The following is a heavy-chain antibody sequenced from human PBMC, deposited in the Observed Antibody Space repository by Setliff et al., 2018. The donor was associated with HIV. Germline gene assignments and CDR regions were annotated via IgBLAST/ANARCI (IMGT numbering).Heavy chain of an antibody. Sequence: ASVKVSCKASGYTFTSYGISWVRQAPGHGLEWMGWISPSNGYTDYAQRFRDRFTVTTDTSTSTAYMELRGLSPDDTALYFCATGGGQSFDYWGQGTLVTVSS. CDR3: ATGGGQSFDY. D-gene: IGHD1-26*01. V-gene: IGHV1-18*01. CDR1: GYTFTSYG. J-gene: IGHJ4*02. CDR2: ISPSNGYT.